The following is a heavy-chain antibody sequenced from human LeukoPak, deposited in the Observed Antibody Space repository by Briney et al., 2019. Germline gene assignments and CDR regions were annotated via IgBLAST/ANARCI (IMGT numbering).Heavy chain of an antibody. CDR1: GFTFSIYA. CDR2: ISDTGATT. J-gene: IGHJ4*02. CDR3: AKDTSIGRYCTNGVCSPFDY. V-gene: IGHV3-23*01. D-gene: IGHD2-8*01. Sequence: SGGSLRLSCAGSGFTFSIYAMSWVRQAPGKGLEWVSAISDTGATTYDADSVKGRFTISRDNSRSTLYLQMNSLRAEDTALYYCAKDTSIGRYCTNGVCSPFDYWGQGTLVTVSS.